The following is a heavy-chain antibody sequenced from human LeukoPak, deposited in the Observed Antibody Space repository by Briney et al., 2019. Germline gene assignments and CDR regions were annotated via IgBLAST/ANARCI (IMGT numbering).Heavy chain of an antibody. J-gene: IGHJ6*02. Sequence: PGGSLRLSCAASGFTFRDYYMSWIRQAPGKGLEWVSGISGSGGSTWYADSVKGRFTISRDNSKNTLYLQMNRLRAEDTATYYCAKYRTGPPYGLDVWGQGTTVTVSS. CDR3: AKYRTGPPYGLDV. CDR2: ISGSGGST. D-gene: IGHD1-26*01. V-gene: IGHV3-23*01. CDR1: GFTFRDYY.